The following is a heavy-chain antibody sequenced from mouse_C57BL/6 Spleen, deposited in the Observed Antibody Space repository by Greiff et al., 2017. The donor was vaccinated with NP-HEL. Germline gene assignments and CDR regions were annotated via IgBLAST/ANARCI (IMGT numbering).Heavy chain of an antibody. V-gene: IGHV1-80*01. CDR3: ARGSYYGSKDYFDY. J-gene: IGHJ2*01. CDR2: IYPGDGDT. D-gene: IGHD1-1*01. Sequence: QVQLQQSGAELVKPGASVKISCKASGYAFSSYWMNWVKQRPGKGLEWIGQIYPGDGDTNYNGKFKGKATLTADKSSSTAYMQLSSLTSEDSAVYFCARGSYYGSKDYFDYWGQGTTLTVSS. CDR1: GYAFSSYW.